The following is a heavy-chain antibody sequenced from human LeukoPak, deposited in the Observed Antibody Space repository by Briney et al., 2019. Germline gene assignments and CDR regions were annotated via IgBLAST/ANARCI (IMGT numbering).Heavy chain of an antibody. V-gene: IGHV3-7*01. CDR1: GSAFGNYY. J-gene: IGHJ4*02. CDR3: ATYCSADGCSSLGGY. D-gene: IGHD2-15*01. CDR2: IKQDGSEK. Sequence: GGSLRLSCAASGSAFGNYYMNWVRQAPGKGLDWVANIKQDGSEKNYVDSVKGRFTISRDNAKNSLYLLLNSLRVEDTAVYYCATYCSADGCSSLGGYWGQGTLVTVSS.